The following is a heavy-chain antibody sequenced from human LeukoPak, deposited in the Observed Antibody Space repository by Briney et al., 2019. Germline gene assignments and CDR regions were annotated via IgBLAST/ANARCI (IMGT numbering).Heavy chain of an antibody. D-gene: IGHD3-22*01. CDR3: TRSGYRHPYHFES. V-gene: IGHV3-53*01. CDR1: GFSVRTNF. Sequence: GGSLRPSCAVSGFSVRTNFMSWVRQAPGNGLEWVSVIYTGGGTDHADSVKGRFTISRDNSKNTLSLQMNSLRADDTAIYYCTRSGYRHPYHFESWGQGTLVIVSS. J-gene: IGHJ4*02. CDR2: IYTGGGT.